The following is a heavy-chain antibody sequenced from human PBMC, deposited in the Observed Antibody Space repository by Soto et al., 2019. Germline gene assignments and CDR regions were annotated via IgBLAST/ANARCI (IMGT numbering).Heavy chain of an antibody. CDR1: GFVFKNYG. Sequence: QERLVESGGGVVQPGTSLRLTCAASGFVFKNYGMHWVRQAPGKGLEWLAVIWFDGSETYYADSVKGRFTISRDNSKNTLYLQMNTLRADDTAVYYCARDWANGVWYFDPWGQGTLVTVSS. J-gene: IGHJ4*02. D-gene: IGHD2-8*01. CDR2: IWFDGSET. V-gene: IGHV3-33*01. CDR3: ARDWANGVWYFDP.